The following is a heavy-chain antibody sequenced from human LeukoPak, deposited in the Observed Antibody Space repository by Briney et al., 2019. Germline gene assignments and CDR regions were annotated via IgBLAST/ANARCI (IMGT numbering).Heavy chain of an antibody. D-gene: IGHD6-19*01. V-gene: IGHV4-39*07. Sequence: PSETLSLTCTVSGGPISSSSYYWGWIRQPPGKGLEWIGSIYYSGSTYYNPSLKSRVTIFVDTSKNQFSLKLSSVTAADTAVYYCARSGYSSGWSPLDVWGQGTTVTVSS. CDR3: ARSGYSSGWSPLDV. J-gene: IGHJ6*02. CDR1: GGPISSSSYY. CDR2: IYYSGST.